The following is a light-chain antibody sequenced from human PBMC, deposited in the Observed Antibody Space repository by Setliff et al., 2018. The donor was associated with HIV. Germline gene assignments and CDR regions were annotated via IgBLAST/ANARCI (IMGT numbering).Light chain of an antibody. CDR3: SSYTSSTTYV. CDR2: EVS. CDR1: TSDVGAYNY. Sequence: QSALTQPASVSGSPGQSITVSCTGSTSDVGAYNYVSWYQKHPGKAPKLMIYEVSNRPSGVSDRFSGSKSGSTASLTISGLQAADEADYYCSSYTSSTTYVFGTGTKVTVL. J-gene: IGLJ1*01. V-gene: IGLV2-14*01.